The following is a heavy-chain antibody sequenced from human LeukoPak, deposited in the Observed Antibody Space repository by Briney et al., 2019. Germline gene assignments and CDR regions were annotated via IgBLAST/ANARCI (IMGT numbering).Heavy chain of an antibody. Sequence: PGGSLRLSCAASGFTFSSYWMSWVRQAPGKRLEWVANIKQDGSEKYYVDSVKGRFTISRDNAKNSLYLQMNSLRAEDTAVYYCARDSTEYYYYYYYMDVWGKGTTVTVSS. CDR3: ARDSTEYYYYYYYMDV. CDR2: IKQDGSEK. CDR1: GFTFSSYW. D-gene: IGHD1-14*01. J-gene: IGHJ6*03. V-gene: IGHV3-7*01.